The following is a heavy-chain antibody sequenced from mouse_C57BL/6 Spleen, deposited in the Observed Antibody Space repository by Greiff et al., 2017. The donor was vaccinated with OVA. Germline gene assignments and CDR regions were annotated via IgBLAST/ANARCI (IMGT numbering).Heavy chain of an antibody. D-gene: IGHD2-4*01. J-gene: IGHJ3*01. V-gene: IGHV6-6*01. CDR2: IRNKANNHAT. CDR3: TRFYYDYPFAY. Sequence: DVKVEEPGGGLVQPGGSMKLSCAASGFTFSDAWMDWVRQSPEKGLEWVAEIRNKANNHATYYAESVKGRFTISRDYSKSRVYLQMNSLRAEDTVSYYCTRFYYDYPFAYWGQGTLVTVSA. CDR1: GFTFSDAW.